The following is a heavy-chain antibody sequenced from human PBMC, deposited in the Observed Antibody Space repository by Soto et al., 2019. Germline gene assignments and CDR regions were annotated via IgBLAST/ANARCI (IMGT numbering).Heavy chain of an antibody. D-gene: IGHD5-18*01. CDR2: IYSGGST. CDR3: GRHGYNYGGGGFDY. J-gene: IGHJ4*02. Sequence: EVQLVESGGGLVQPGGSLRLSCAASGVTVSSNYMSWVRQAPGKGLEWVSVIYSGGSTYYADSVKGRFTISRDNSKDTLYLEMNSRRAEETAVYYCGRHGYNYGGGGFDYWGQGTLVTVSS. V-gene: IGHV3-66*04. CDR1: GVTVSSNY.